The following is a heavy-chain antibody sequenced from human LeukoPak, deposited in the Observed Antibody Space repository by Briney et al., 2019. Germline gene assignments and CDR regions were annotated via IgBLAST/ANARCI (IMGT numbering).Heavy chain of an antibody. D-gene: IGHD3-16*01. CDR3: AKASWVSTADAVL. CDR2: ISYDGSNK. Sequence: GGSLRLSCAASGFTFSSYAMHWVRQAPGKGLEWVAVISYDGSNKYYADSVKGRFTISRDNSKNTLYLQMNSLRAEDTAVYYCAKASWVSTADAVLWGQGTVVTVSS. CDR1: GFTFSSYA. J-gene: IGHJ4*02. V-gene: IGHV3-30*01.